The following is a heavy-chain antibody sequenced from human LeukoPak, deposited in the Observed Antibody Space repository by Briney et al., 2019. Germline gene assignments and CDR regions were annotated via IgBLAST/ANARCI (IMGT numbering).Heavy chain of an antibody. J-gene: IGHJ4*02. CDR2: TSSSSSTI. Sequence: GGSLRLSCAASGFTFSGYDMSWVRQAPGKGLEWVSYTSSSSSTIYYADSVKSRFTISRDNAKNSLYLQMNSLRAEDTAVYYCAKEGNWNDGHYFDYWGQGTLVTVSS. CDR1: GFTFSGYD. CDR3: AKEGNWNDGHYFDY. V-gene: IGHV3-48*04. D-gene: IGHD1-1*01.